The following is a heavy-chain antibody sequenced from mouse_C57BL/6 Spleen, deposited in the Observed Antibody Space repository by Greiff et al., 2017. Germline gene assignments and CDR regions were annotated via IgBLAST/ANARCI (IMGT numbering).Heavy chain of an antibody. CDR3: AREEISTTVATDFDY. CDR1: GYAFSSSW. V-gene: IGHV1-82*01. J-gene: IGHJ2*01. D-gene: IGHD1-1*01. Sequence: VQLQQSGPELVKPGASVKISCKASGYAFSSSWMHWVKQRPGTGLEWIGRIYPGDGDTNYNGKFKVKATLTADISSSTAYMQLISLTSEDSAVYFCAREEISTTVATDFDYWGQGTTLTVSS. CDR2: IYPGDGDT.